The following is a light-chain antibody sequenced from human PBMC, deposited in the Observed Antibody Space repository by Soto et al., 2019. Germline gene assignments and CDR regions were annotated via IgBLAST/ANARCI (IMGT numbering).Light chain of an antibody. CDR1: QDIRNH. J-gene: IGKJ1*01. CDR3: QQYAKLPWT. V-gene: IGKV1-33*01. CDR2: DAS. Sequence: DIPMTQSPSSLSASVGDRVTITCQASQDIRNHLNWYQQKPGEAPKVLIYDASNWGTGVPSRFSGRGSGRDFTFTISSLQPEDIATYYCQQYAKLPWTFGQGTKVEIK.